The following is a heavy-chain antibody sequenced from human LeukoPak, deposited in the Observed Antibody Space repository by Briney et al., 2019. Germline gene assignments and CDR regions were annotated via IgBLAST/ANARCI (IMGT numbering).Heavy chain of an antibody. CDR2: MHPNSGNT. CDR3: ARDYSGYDRGDY. D-gene: IGHD5-12*01. CDR1: GYTFTSYD. Sequence: APVKVSCKASGYTFTSYDINWVRQATGQGLEWMGWMHPNSGNTGYAQKFQGRVTMTRNTSISTAYMELSSLRSEDTAVYYCARDYSGYDRGDYWGQGTLVTVSS. J-gene: IGHJ4*02. V-gene: IGHV1-8*01.